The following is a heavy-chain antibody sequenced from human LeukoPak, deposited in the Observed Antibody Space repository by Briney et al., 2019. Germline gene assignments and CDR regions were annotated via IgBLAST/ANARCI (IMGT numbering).Heavy chain of an antibody. J-gene: IGHJ6*04. CDR3: AKDGSPERHMVRGVIPKRGYGMDV. V-gene: IGHV3-30*18. CDR1: GFTFSSYG. Sequence: PGGPLRLSCAASGFTFSSYGMHWVRQAPGKGLEWVAVISYDGSNKYYADSVKGRFTISRDNSKNTLYLQMNSLRAEDTAVYYCAKDGSPERHMVRGVIPKRGYGMDVWGKGTTVTVSS. CDR2: ISYDGSNK. D-gene: IGHD3-10*01.